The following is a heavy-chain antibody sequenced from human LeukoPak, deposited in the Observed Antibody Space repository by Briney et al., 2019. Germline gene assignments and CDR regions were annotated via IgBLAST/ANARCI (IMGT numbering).Heavy chain of an antibody. CDR3: ARESRAAASTLDY. CDR2: ISDDGSNK. CDR1: GFTFSSYA. D-gene: IGHD6-13*01. V-gene: IGHV3-30*04. Sequence: GGSLRLSCAASGFTFSSYAMHWVRQAPGKGLEWVAVISDDGSNKYYADSVKGRFTISRDNSKNTLHLQMNSLRAEDTAVYYCARESRAAASTLDYWGQGTLVTVSS. J-gene: IGHJ4*02.